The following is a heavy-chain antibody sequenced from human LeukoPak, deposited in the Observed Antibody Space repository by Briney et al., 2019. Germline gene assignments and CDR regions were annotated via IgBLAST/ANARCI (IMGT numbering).Heavy chain of an antibody. D-gene: IGHD5-12*01. CDR2: IYSDGNT. J-gene: IGHJ4*02. Sequence: PGGSLRLSCAASGFTVSNTYMSWVRQAPGKGLEWVSVIYSDGNTYYADPVKGRFTISRDNSKNTLYLEMNSLRAEDTAVYYCATDTSGYHNGWGQGTLVTVSS. CDR3: ATDTSGYHNG. CDR1: GFTVSNTY. V-gene: IGHV3-53*01.